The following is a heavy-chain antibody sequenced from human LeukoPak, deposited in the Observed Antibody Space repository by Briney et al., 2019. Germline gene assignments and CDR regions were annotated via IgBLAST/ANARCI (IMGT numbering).Heavy chain of an antibody. CDR1: GFTFSSYS. J-gene: IGHJ6*02. V-gene: IGHV3-48*01. Sequence: GGSLRLSCAASGFTFSSYSVNWVRQAPGKGLEWVSYISSSSSTIYYADSVKGRFTISRDNSKNTLTLQMNSLRAEDTAVYYCARVWRRMDYNLLTGHGMDVWGQGTTVIVSS. D-gene: IGHD3-9*01. CDR2: ISSSSSTI. CDR3: ARVWRRMDYNLLTGHGMDV.